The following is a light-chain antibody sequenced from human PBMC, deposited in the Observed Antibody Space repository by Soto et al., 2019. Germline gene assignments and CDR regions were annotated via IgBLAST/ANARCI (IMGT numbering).Light chain of an antibody. V-gene: IGLV1-40*01. CDR2: GNN. Sequence: QPVLTQPPSVSGAPGQRVTISCTGSSSNIGAGYHVHWYQQLPGTAPKLLIYGNNNRPSGVPDRFSGSRSGTSASLAITGLQAEDGADYYCQSYDSSLSASVFGGGTKVTVL. CDR1: SSNIGAGYH. CDR3: QSYDSSLSASV. J-gene: IGLJ3*02.